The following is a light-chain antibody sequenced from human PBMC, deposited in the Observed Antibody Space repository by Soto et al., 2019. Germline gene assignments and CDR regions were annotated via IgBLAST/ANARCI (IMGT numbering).Light chain of an antibody. CDR1: QDIKYW. CDR2: AAS. CDR3: QQGNSFPVT. J-gene: IGKJ2*01. V-gene: IGKV1-12*01. Sequence: DIQMTQSPSSVSASVGDRVTITCRASQDIKYWLAWYQQKPGKAPNLLIYAASSLQSGVPSRFSGSGSGTDSALTISSLQPEDFATYYCQQGNSFPVTFGQGTKLEIQ.